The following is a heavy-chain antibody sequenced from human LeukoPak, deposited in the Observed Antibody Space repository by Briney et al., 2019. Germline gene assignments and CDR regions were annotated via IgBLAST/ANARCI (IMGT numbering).Heavy chain of an antibody. D-gene: IGHD1-14*01. CDR3: ARAMGNPYFDY. CDR2: IYYSGST. Sequence: SETLSLTCTVSGGSISSYYWSWIRQPPGKGLEWIGYIYYSGSTNYNPSLKSRVTISVDTSKNQFSLKLSSVTAADTAVYYCARAMGNPYFDYWGQGTLVTVSP. V-gene: IGHV4-59*01. J-gene: IGHJ4*02. CDR1: GGSISSYY.